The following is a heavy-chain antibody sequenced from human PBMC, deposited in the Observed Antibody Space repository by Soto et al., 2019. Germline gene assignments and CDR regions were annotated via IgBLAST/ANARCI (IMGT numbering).Heavy chain of an antibody. CDR3: ATDGDSADYGY. CDR1: GDTFGRDA. Sequence: ASVKVSCKASGDTFGRDAIHLVRQAPGQGLEWMGGIIPMFPTTNYAQKFKGRLTIYADKSTGTAYMEMTSLRSEDTAVYYCATDGDSADYGYWGQGTLVTVSS. CDR2: IIPMFPTT. V-gene: IGHV1-69*06. D-gene: IGHD2-21*01. J-gene: IGHJ4*02.